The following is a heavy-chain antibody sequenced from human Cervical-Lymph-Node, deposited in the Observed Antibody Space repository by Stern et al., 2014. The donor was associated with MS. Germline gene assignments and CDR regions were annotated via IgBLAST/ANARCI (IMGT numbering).Heavy chain of an antibody. J-gene: IGHJ3*01. CDR2: INTKTGKP. Sequence: VQLVESGSEMRKPGASVNISCKASGYKFSHFAINWVRQAPGQGLEWMGWINTKTGKPAYAPDFTGRFVFSLDTSLYTAYLQISRLQTDDIGIYYCARATQGGAADAFDLWGQGTMVTVSS. V-gene: IGHV7-4-1*02. D-gene: IGHD1-26*01. CDR1: GYKFSHFA. CDR3: ARATQGGAADAFDL.